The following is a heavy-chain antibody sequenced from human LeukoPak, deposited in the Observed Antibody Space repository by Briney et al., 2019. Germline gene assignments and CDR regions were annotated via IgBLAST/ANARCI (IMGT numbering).Heavy chain of an antibody. Sequence: EASVKVSCKASGGTFSSYAISWVRQAPLEALEWMGGIIPIFGTANYAQKFQGRVTITADESTSTAYMELSSLRSEDTAVYYCARDQGDNYYDSSGYGDAFDIWGQGTMVTVSS. CDR2: IIPIFGTA. J-gene: IGHJ3*02. CDR1: GGTFSSYA. V-gene: IGHV1-69*13. CDR3: ARDQGDNYYDSSGYGDAFDI. D-gene: IGHD3-22*01.